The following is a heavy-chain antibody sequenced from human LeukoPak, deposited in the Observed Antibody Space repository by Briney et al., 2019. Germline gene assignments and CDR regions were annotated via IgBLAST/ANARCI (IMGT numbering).Heavy chain of an antibody. D-gene: IGHD2-21*01. CDR1: GFAFNKYA. CDR3: ARVCDSGAFDI. V-gene: IGHV3-23*01. J-gene: IGHJ3*02. CDR2: ISRLGGDT. Sequence: GSLRLSCAASGFAFNKYAMTWVRQAPGKGLQWVSTISRLGGDTYYAESVRGRFTISRDNSNNTLYLQMNSLRAEDTAVYYCARVCDSGAFDIWGQGTMVTVSS.